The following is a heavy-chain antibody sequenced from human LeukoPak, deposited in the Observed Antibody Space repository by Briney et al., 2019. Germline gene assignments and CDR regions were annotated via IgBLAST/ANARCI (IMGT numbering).Heavy chain of an antibody. V-gene: IGHV3-30-3*01. CDR2: ISYDGSNK. CDR1: GFTFSSYA. J-gene: IGHJ4*02. CDR3: ARDFHYYDSSGAFDY. D-gene: IGHD3-22*01. Sequence: GGSLRLSCAASGFTFSSYAMHWVRQAPGKGLEWVAVISYDGSNKYYADSVKGRFTISRDNSKNTLHLQMNSLRAEDTAVYYCARDFHYYDSSGAFDYWGQGTLVTVSS.